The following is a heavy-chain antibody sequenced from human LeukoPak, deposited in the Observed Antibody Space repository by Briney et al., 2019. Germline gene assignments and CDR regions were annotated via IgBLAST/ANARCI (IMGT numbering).Heavy chain of an antibody. Sequence: SETLSLTCTVSGGSISSYYWSWIRQPAGEGLEWIGRIYSSGSTNYNPSLKSRVTISVDTSKNQFSLKLSSVTAADTAVYYCARHSTELRYNWFDPWGQGTLVTVSS. CDR3: ARHSTELRYNWFDP. CDR1: GGSISSYY. J-gene: IGHJ5*02. D-gene: IGHD1-26*01. CDR2: IYSSGST. V-gene: IGHV4-4*07.